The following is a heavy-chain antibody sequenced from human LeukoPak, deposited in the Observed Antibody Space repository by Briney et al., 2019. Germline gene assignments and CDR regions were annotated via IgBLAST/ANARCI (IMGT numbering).Heavy chain of an antibody. Sequence: SETLSLTCAVYGGSFSGYYWSWIRQPPGKGLEWIGEINHSGSTNYNPSLKSRVTISVDTSKNQFSLKLSSVTAADTAVYYCARVGIAAAVPGAFDIWGQGTMVTVSS. CDR3: ARVGIAAAVPGAFDI. CDR2: INHSGST. V-gene: IGHV4-34*01. CDR1: GGSFSGYY. D-gene: IGHD6-13*01. J-gene: IGHJ3*02.